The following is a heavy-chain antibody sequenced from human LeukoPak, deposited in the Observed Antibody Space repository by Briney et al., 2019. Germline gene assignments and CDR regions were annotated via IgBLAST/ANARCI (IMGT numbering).Heavy chain of an antibody. CDR1: GFRFSNYW. V-gene: IGHV3-7*01. CDR3: ARGNXWVXDK. Sequence: GGSLRLSCAVSGFRFSNYWMHWARLAPGKGLEWVANIKQDESGKNYVDSVKGRFTISRDNAKNSLFLQMNNLRAEDTAVCYXARGNXWVXDKWGQG. CDR2: IKQDESGK. J-gene: IGHJ1*01.